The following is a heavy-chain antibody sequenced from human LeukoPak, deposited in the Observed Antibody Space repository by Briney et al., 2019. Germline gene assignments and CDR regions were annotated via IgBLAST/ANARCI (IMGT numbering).Heavy chain of an antibody. CDR2: IHHSVDT. J-gene: IGHJ2*01. CDR3: ARDPGRTKTWYFDL. V-gene: IGHV4-38-2*02. D-gene: IGHD1-14*01. Sequence: PSETLSLTCSVSGYSISSDDYWGWIRPPPGKGLEWIGSIHHSVDTYYNPSLKSRLTISVDTSKNHFSLKLTSVTAADTAVYYCARDPGRTKTWYFDLWGRGTLVTVSS. CDR1: GYSISSDDY.